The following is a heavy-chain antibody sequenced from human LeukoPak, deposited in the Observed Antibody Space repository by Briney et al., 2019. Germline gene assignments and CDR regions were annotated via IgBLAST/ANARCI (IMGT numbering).Heavy chain of an antibody. V-gene: IGHV1-18*01. J-gene: IGHJ4*02. CDR3: ARGVCSGGSCYYFDY. CDR1: GYSFTNFG. D-gene: IGHD2-15*01. CDR2: IATYSDNA. Sequence: ASVKVSCKTSGYSFTNFGVTWVRQAPGQGLEWVGWIATYSDNADYSQKFQDRVTMTSDPSTNTVYMELSSLRSEDTAVYYCARGVCSGGSCYYFDYWGQGTLVTVSS.